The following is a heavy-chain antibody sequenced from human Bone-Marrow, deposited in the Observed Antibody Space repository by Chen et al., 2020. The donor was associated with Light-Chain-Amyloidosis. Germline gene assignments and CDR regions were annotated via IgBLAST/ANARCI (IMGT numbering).Heavy chain of an antibody. CDR3: ARRRDGYNFDY. CDR1: GYTFPNYW. D-gene: IGHD5-12*01. V-gene: IGHV5-51*01. J-gene: IGHJ4*02. Sequence: EVQLEQSGPEVKKPGESLKISCKGSGYTFPNYWTGWVRQMPGKGLGWMEVIYPDDSDARDSPCVEGQVTISADKSITTAYLQWRSLKASDTAMYYCARRRDGYNFDYWGQGTLVTVSS. CDR2: IYPDDSDA.